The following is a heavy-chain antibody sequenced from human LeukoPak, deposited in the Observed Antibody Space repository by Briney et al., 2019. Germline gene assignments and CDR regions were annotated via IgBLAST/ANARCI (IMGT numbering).Heavy chain of an antibody. D-gene: IGHD3-10*01. CDR3: AKRRNHYYGSGSYYSNWFDP. J-gene: IGHJ5*02. V-gene: IGHV4-30-4*01. Sequence: SETLSLTCNVSGGSISSGDYYWSWIRQPPGQGLEWIGYIYYSGSTYYNPSLKSRVTISVDTSKNQFSLKLSSVTAADTAVYYCAKRRNHYYGSGSYYSNWFDPWGQGTLVTVSS. CDR2: IYYSGST. CDR1: GGSISSGDYY.